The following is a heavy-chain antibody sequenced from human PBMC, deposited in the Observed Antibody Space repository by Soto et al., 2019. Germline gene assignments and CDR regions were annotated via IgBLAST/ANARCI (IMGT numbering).Heavy chain of an antibody. Sequence: QVQLQESGPGLVKPSGTLSLTCAVSGGSISSSNWWSWVRQPPGKGLEWIGEIYHSGSTNYNPSLKSRVTISVDKSKNQFSLKLRSVTAADTAVYYCAMVPLWFGELFQAGIWGQGTMVTVSS. J-gene: IGHJ3*02. CDR3: AMVPLWFGELFQAGI. CDR2: IYHSGST. D-gene: IGHD3-10*01. CDR1: GGSISSSNW. V-gene: IGHV4-4*02.